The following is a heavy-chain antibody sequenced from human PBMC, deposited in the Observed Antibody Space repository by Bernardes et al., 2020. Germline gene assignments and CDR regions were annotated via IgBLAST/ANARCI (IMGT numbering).Heavy chain of an antibody. Sequence: SVKVSCKVSGYTLTELSMHWVRQSPGKGLEWMGGFDPEDGETIYAQKFQGRVTMTEDTSTDTAYMELSSLRSEDTAVYYCATAISPLVPAAIRGMDVWGQGTTVTVSS. J-gene: IGHJ6*02. V-gene: IGHV1-24*01. CDR1: GYTLTELS. CDR3: ATAISPLVPAAIRGMDV. CDR2: FDPEDGET. D-gene: IGHD2-2*01.